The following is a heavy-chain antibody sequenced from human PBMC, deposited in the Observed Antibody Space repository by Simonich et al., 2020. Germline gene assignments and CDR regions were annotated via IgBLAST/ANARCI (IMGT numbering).Heavy chain of an antibody. J-gene: IGHJ3*02. CDR1: GYTFTGSY. Sequence: QVQLLHSGAEVKKPGASVKVSCKSSGYTFTGSYMPWVRQAPGQGLEWMGWINPNSCGKNCAQKVQGRVTMTRDTSISTAYMELSRLRSDDTAVYYCARVRFEAFDIWGQGTMVTVSS. CDR2: INPNSCGK. CDR3: ARVRFEAFDI. V-gene: IGHV1-2*02.